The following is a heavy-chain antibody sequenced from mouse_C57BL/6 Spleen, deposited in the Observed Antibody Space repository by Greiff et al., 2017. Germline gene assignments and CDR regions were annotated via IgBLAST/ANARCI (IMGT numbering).Heavy chain of an antibody. CDR1: GFTFTDYY. V-gene: IGHV7-3*01. Sequence: EVKLVESGGGLVQPGGSLSLSCAASGFTFTDYYMSWVRQPPGKALEWLGFIRNKANGYTTEYSASVKGRFTISRDNSQSILYLQMNALRAEDRATYYCARQLGRNYFDYWGQGTTLTVSS. D-gene: IGHD4-1*02. J-gene: IGHJ2*01. CDR3: ARQLGRNYFDY. CDR2: IRNKANGYTT.